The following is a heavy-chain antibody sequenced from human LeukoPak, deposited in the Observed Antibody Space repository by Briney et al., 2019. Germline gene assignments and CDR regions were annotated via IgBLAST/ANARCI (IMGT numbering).Heavy chain of an antibody. J-gene: IGHJ4*02. V-gene: IGHV3-30*03. CDR1: GVIFSDYG. Sequence: PGRSLRLSCAASGVIFSDYGMHWVRQAPGKGLEWVAGLSYDGSNEYYADSVKGRFTISRDNSKNTLHLQMNSLRVEDTAVYYCARTVGDYFDYWGQGTLVTVSS. D-gene: IGHD4-17*01. CDR3: ARTVGDYFDY. CDR2: LSYDGSNE.